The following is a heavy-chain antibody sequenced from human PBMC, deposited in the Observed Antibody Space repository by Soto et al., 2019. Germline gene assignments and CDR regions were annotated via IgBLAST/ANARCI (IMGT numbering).Heavy chain of an antibody. CDR2: IYYSGST. CDR1: GGSISSSSYY. Sequence: SETLSLTCTVSGGSISSSSYYWGWIRQPPGKGLEWIGSIYYSGSTYYNPSLKSRVTISVDTSKNQFSLKLSSVTAADTAVYYCARQDYYGMDVWGQGTTVTVSS. J-gene: IGHJ6*02. CDR3: ARQDYYGMDV. V-gene: IGHV4-39*01.